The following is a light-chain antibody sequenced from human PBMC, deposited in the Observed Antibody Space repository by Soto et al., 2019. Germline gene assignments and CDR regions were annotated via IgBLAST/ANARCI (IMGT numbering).Light chain of an antibody. J-gene: IGKJ1*01. Sequence: ETVMTQSPATLSVSPGGRATLSCRASQSISDTLAWYQQKPGQAPRLLIYSASRRATGFPGRFSGSGSGTDFTLTISSLQSEDLAVYYCQQYNNWPWTFGQGTKVEIK. CDR2: SAS. V-gene: IGKV3-15*01. CDR1: QSISDT. CDR3: QQYNNWPWT.